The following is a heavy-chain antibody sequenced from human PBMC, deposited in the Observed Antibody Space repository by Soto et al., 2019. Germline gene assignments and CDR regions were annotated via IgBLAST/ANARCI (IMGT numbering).Heavy chain of an antibody. CDR3: AREVNTVIMPGDTEDYSGLDV. D-gene: IGHD2-21*02. CDR1: GYVFSSSF. V-gene: IGHV1-46*01. J-gene: IGHJ6*02. Sequence: ASVKVSCKASGYVFSSSFVHWVRQAPGQGLEWMAMINPTVGSTSYAHNFQGRIAVTRDTSTATVYLDLSSLRSADTAIYYCAREVNTVIMPGDTEDYSGLDVWGQGTTVTGSS. CDR2: INPTVGST.